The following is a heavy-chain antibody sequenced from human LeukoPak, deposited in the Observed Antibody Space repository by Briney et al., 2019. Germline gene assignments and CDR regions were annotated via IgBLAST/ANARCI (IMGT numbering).Heavy chain of an antibody. D-gene: IGHD3-22*01. CDR3: ARDRSADYYDSSGYYLPDAFDI. J-gene: IGHJ3*02. CDR2: ISDSCGST. CDR1: VFTFSTYV. Sequence: GGSLRLSCAASVFTFSTYVMNWVRQAPGKGLECVSTISDSCGSTYYADSVKGRFTIYRDNSKNTLYLQMNSLRAEDTAVYYCARDRSADYYDSSGYYLPDAFDIWGQGTMVTVSS. V-gene: IGHV3-23*01.